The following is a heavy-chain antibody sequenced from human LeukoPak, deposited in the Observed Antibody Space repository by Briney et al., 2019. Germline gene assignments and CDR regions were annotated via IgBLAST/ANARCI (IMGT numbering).Heavy chain of an antibody. CDR3: ARDSSTSGWGDYYYYYMDV. J-gene: IGHJ6*03. D-gene: IGHD6-19*01. Sequence: ASLKVSCTASGYTFTGYYMHWVRQGPRQGLEWMGWINPNSGGTTNAQNFQGRVTMTRDPSISTAYMELSRLRSDDTAVYYCARDSSTSGWGDYYYYYMDVGGKGTTVTISS. V-gene: IGHV1-2*02. CDR1: GYTFTGYY. CDR2: INPNSGGT.